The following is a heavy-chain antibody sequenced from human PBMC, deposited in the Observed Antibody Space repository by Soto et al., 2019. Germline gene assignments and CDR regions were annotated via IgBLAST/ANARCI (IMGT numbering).Heavy chain of an antibody. J-gene: IGHJ3*02. Sequence: PSETLSLTCTVSGGSISSGDYYWSWIRQPPGKGLEWIGYIYYRGSTYYNPSLKSRVTISIDTSQNQFSLKLSSVTAADTAVYYCAREQSLQTAVFQAFDIWGQGTMFTVSS. V-gene: IGHV4-30-4*01. CDR1: GGSISSGDYY. CDR2: IYYRGST. CDR3: AREQSLQTAVFQAFDI. D-gene: IGHD2-2*01.